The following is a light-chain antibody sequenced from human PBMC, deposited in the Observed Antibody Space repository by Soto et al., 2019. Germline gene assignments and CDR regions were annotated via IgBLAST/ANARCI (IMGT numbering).Light chain of an antibody. Sequence: SALPQPASVSGSPGQSITISCTGTSSDVGGYNYVSWYQQHPGKAPKLMIYYVSHRPSGVSNRFSGSKSGNTASLTISGLQAEDEADYYCSSYTSINSYVFGTGTKVTVL. CDR1: SSDVGGYNY. CDR3: SSYTSINSYV. CDR2: YVS. J-gene: IGLJ1*01. V-gene: IGLV2-14*03.